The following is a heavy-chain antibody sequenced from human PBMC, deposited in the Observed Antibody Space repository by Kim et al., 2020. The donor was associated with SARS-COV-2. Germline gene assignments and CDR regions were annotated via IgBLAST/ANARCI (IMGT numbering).Heavy chain of an antibody. J-gene: IGHJ6*02. Sequence: IDNADSVKGRFITSRDNARNSLYLQMNSLRPEDTALYDCTRDVLAGGADVWGQGTAVIVSS. CDR3: TRDVLAGGADV. D-gene: IGHD2-21*01. V-gene: IGHV3-9*01. CDR2: I.